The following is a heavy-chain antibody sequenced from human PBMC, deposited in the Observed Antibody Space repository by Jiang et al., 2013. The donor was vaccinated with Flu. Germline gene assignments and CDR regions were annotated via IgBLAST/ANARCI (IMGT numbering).Heavy chain of an antibody. J-gene: IGHJ5*02. CDR1: GYSFSNYW. CDR2: IYPYDSDA. Sequence: SCQTSGYSFSNYWIGWVRQMPGEGLEWMGFIYPYDSDARYSPSFQGQVTISADKSISTAYLQWSSLKASGTAMYYCARRGTLTYYYDPAYWFDPWGQGTLVTVSS. D-gene: IGHD3-22*01. V-gene: IGHV5-51*01. CDR3: ARRGTLTYYYDPAYWFDP.